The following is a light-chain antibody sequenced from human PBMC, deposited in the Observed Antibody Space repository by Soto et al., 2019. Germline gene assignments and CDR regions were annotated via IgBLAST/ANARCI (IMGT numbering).Light chain of an antibody. Sequence: DIPMTQSPSSVSASVGDTVTITCRGSQDVLSWLAWYQQKPGEAPRLLIYASSNLQSGVPSRFSGSRSGTEFTLTISSLQPEDFATYYCPQANTFPITFGHGTRLDIK. CDR3: PQANTFPIT. V-gene: IGKV1-12*01. J-gene: IGKJ3*01. CDR2: ASS. CDR1: QDVLSW.